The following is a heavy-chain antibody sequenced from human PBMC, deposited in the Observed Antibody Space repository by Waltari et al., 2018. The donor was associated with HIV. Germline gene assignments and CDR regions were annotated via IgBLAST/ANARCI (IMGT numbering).Heavy chain of an antibody. CDR2: ISAYNGNT. D-gene: IGHD2-2*01. V-gene: IGHV1-18*03. J-gene: IGHJ5*02. Sequence: QAQLAQSGAEVKKPGASVKVSCKASGYTFTRYGISWVRQAPGQGLEWLGWISAYNGNTNYAQKLQGRVTMTTDTSTSTAYMELRSLRSDDMAVYYCARVGCSSASCYSGWFDPWGQGTLVTVSS. CDR1: GYTFTRYG. CDR3: ARVGCSSASCYSGWFDP.